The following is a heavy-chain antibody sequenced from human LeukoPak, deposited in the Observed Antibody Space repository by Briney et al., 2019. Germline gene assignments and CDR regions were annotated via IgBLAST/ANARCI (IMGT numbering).Heavy chain of an antibody. V-gene: IGHV4-59*08. CDR1: GGSISSYY. CDR2: IYYSGST. CDR3: ARHLATYSSSWKTQNVWYFDL. D-gene: IGHD6-13*01. Sequence: SETLSLTCTVSGGSISSYYWSWIRQPPGKGLEWIGYIYYSGSTNYNPSLKSRVTISVDTSKNQFSLRLSSVTAADTAVYYCARHLATYSSSWKTQNVWYFDLWGRGTLVTVSS. J-gene: IGHJ2*01.